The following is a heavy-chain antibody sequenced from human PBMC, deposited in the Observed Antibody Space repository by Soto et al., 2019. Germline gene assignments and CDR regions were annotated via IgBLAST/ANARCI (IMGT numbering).Heavy chain of an antibody. CDR2: INPSGGST. V-gene: IGHV1-46*01. J-gene: IGHJ5*02. CDR3: ARVGFWYNWNVTPLRWFDP. Sequence: ASVKVSCKASGYTFTSYYMHWVRQAPGQGLEWMGIINPSGGSTSYAQKFQGRVTMTRDTSTSTVYMELSSLRSEDTAVYYCARVGFWYNWNVTPLRWFDPWGQGTLVTVSS. D-gene: IGHD1-1*01. CDR1: GYTFTSYY.